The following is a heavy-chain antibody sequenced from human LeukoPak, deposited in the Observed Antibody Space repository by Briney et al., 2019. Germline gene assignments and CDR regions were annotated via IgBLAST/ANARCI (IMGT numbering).Heavy chain of an antibody. V-gene: IGHV4-39*07. CDR2: TYYSGST. CDR1: GGSISSSSYY. J-gene: IGHJ5*02. CDR3: ARSLLLLYVVFDP. D-gene: IGHD3-10*01. Sequence: SETLSLTCTVSGGSISSSSYYWGWIRQPPGKGLEWIVNTYYSGSTYYNPSLKSRVTISVDTSKNQFSLKLSSVTAADTAVYYCARSLLLLYVVFDPWGQGTLVTVSS.